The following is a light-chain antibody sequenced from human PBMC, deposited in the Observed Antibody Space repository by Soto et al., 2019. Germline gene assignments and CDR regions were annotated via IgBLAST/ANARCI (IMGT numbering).Light chain of an antibody. Sequence: EIVLTQFPGALSLSPGERVTLSCRASQTVSNTYLAWYQQKRGQAPKFLIYCASTRATGIPYRFSGSGSGTDFTLTISRLEPEDFAVYYCQQYGAFPPTFGGGTKVEIK. V-gene: IGKV3-20*01. CDR1: QTVSNTY. CDR3: QQYGAFPPT. J-gene: IGKJ4*01. CDR2: CAS.